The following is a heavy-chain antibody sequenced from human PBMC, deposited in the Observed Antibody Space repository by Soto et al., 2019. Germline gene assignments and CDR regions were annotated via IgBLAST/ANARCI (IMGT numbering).Heavy chain of an antibody. CDR3: ARDTVVPYYYDSSGSGAFDI. V-gene: IGHV3-21*01. D-gene: IGHD3-22*01. CDR1: GFPFSSYS. Sequence: GGSLRLSCAASGFPFSSYSMNWVRQAPGKGLEWVSSISSSSSYIYYADSVKGRFTISRDNAKNSLYLQMNSLRAEDTAVYYCARDTVVPYYYDSSGSGAFDIWGQGTMVTVSS. J-gene: IGHJ3*02. CDR2: ISSSSSYI.